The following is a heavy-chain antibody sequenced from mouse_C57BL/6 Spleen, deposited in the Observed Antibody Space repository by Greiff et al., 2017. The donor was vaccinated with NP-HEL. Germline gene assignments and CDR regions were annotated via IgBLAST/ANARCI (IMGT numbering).Heavy chain of an antibody. CDR3: ARDDKDWYFDV. V-gene: IGHV1-42*01. Sequence: VQLQQSGPELVKPGASVKISCKASGYSFTGYYMNWVKQSPEKSLEWIGEINPSTGGTPYNQKFKAKATLTVDKASSTAYMQLKSLTSEDAAVYYCARDDKDWYFDVWGTGTTVTVSS. D-gene: IGHD2-3*01. CDR1: GYSFTGYY. J-gene: IGHJ1*03. CDR2: INPSTGGT.